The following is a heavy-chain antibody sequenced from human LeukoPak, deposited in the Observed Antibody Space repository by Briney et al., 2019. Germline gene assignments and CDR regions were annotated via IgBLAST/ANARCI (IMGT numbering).Heavy chain of an antibody. CDR2: FDPEDGET. J-gene: IGHJ4*02. D-gene: IGHD3/OR15-3a*01. Sequence: ASVKVSCKASGYTFTGYYMHWVRQAPGKGLEWMGGFDPEDGETIYAQKFQGRVTMTEDTSTDTAYMELSSLRSEDTAVYYCATGFTLRDFWTPYDYWGQGTLVTVSS. CDR3: ATGFTLRDFWTPYDY. V-gene: IGHV1-24*01. CDR1: GYTFTGYY.